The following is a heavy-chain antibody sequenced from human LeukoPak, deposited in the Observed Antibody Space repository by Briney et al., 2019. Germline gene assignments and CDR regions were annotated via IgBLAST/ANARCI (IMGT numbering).Heavy chain of an antibody. CDR2: ISRSSDYI. CDR3: AKVSLGLPVAPGYFDY. D-gene: IGHD4-23*01. V-gene: IGHV3-21*04. J-gene: IGHJ4*02. CDR1: GFSLSTYS. Sequence: GGSLRLSCAASGFSLSTYSMNWVRQAPGKGLEWLSAISRSSDYIYYADSVKGRSTISRDNAKNSLYLQMNSLRAEDTAVYYCAKVSLGLPVAPGYFDYWGQGTLVTVSS.